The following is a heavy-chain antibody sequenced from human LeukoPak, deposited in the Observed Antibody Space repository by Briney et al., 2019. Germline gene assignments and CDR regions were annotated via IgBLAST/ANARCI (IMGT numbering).Heavy chain of an antibody. J-gene: IGHJ4*02. CDR2: ISSDGSFT. CDR1: GFTFSSHW. D-gene: IGHD1-14*01. Sequence: GGSLRLSCAASGFTFSSHWLHWVRHVPGKGLVWVSRISSDGSFTSYADSVKGRFTISRDNAKNTLYLQMNSLRAEDTAVYYCAREPEDYFDYWGQGTLVTVSS. V-gene: IGHV3-74*01. CDR3: AREPEDYFDY.